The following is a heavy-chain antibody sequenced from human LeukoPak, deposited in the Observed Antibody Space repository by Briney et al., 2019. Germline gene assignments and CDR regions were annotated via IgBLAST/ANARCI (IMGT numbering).Heavy chain of an antibody. J-gene: IGHJ4*02. CDR1: GGSISSYY. D-gene: IGHD5-24*01. V-gene: IGHV4-59*01. CDR2: IYYSGST. Sequence: PSKTLSLTCTVSGGSISSYYWSWIRQPPGKGLEWIGYIYYSGSTNYNPSLKSRVTISVDTSKNQFSLKLSSVTAADTAVYYCATSRDGYNLFDYWGQGTLVTVSS. CDR3: ATSRDGYNLFDY.